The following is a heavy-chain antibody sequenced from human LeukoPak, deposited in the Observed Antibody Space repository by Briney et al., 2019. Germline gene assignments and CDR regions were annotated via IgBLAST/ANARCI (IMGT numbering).Heavy chain of an antibody. J-gene: IGHJ4*02. Sequence: SETLSLTCAVYGGSFSGYYWGWIRQPPGKGLEWIGSIYHSGSTYYNPSLKSRVTISIDTSKNQFSLKLNSVTAADTAIYYCARVQNIVGATKTGFFDSWGQGTLVTVSS. CDR3: ARVQNIVGATKTGFFDS. D-gene: IGHD1-26*01. CDR2: IYHSGST. V-gene: IGHV4-38-2*01. CDR1: GGSFSGYY.